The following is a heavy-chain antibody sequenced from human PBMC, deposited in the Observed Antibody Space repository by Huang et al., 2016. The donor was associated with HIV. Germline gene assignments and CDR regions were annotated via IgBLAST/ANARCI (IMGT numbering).Heavy chain of an antibody. Sequence: EVQLVESGGALVKPGRSLRLSCTASGFTFGDYAMSWFRQAPGKGLEWVGFIKSKTYGGTTEYAASVKGRFTISRDESKSIAYLQMNSLKTEDSAVYYCTRGPGGSGWYFDYWGQGTLVTVSS. CDR1: GFTFGDYA. CDR2: IKSKTYGGTT. V-gene: IGHV3-49*05. CDR3: TRGPGGSGWYFDY. D-gene: IGHD6-19*01. J-gene: IGHJ4*02.